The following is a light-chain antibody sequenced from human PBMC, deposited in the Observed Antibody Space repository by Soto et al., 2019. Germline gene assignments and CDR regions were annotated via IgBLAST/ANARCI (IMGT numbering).Light chain of an antibody. CDR3: HKYNSALLT. Sequence: DIQMTQSPSSLSAAVGDRVTITCRASQGIYNYLAWYQQKPGKAPKLLIYAASTLEAGVPSRFSGSGSGTDLTLTISSLQTEDVATYYCHKYNSALLTFGQGTRLEIK. CDR1: QGIYNY. J-gene: IGKJ5*01. CDR2: AAS. V-gene: IGKV1-27*01.